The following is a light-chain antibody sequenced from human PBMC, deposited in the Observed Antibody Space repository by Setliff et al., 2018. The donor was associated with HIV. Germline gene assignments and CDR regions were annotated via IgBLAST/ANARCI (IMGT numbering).Light chain of an antibody. V-gene: IGLV2-23*02. CDR2: DVT. CDR3: CSYAGSSTPYV. Sequence: QSALAQPASVSGSPGQSITISCTGTSSDVGGYNYVSWYQQHPGKAPKLMIYDVTKRSSGVSNCFSGSKSGNTASLTISGLQAEDEADYYCCSYAGSSTPYVFGTGTKVTVL. CDR1: SSDVGGYNY. J-gene: IGLJ1*01.